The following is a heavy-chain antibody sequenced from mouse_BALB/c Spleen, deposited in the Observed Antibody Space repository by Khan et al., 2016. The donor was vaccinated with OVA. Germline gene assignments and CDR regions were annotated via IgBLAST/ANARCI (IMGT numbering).Heavy chain of an antibody. CDR1: GFTFGSYV. D-gene: IGHD2-14*01. CDR3: AREAYRYDEYYFDY. CDR2: ISSGGST. J-gene: IGHJ2*01. Sequence: EVQLQESGGDLVKPGGSLKLSCAASGFTFGSYVMSWVRQTPEKRLEWVASISSGGSTYYPDSVKGRFTISRDNARNILYLQMSSLRSEDTAMYYCAREAYRYDEYYFDYWGQGTTLTVSS. V-gene: IGHV5-6-5*01.